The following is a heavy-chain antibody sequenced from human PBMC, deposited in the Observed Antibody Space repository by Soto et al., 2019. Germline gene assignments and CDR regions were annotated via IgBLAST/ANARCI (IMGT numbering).Heavy chain of an antibody. CDR1: GFTFDDYT. CDR3: AKDILPSDDSSSY. D-gene: IGHD3-22*01. J-gene: IGHJ4*02. CDR2: ISWDGGST. Sequence: GGSLRLSCAASGFTFDDYTMHWVRQAPGKGLEWVSLISWDGGSTYYADSVKGRFTISRDNSKNSLYLQMNSLRTEDTALYYCAKDILPSDDSSSYWGQGTLVTVSS. V-gene: IGHV3-43*01.